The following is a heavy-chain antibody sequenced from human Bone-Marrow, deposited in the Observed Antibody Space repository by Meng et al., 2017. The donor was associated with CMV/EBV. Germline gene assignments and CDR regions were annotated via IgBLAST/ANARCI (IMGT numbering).Heavy chain of an antibody. CDR1: GGTFSSYA. CDR3: ARDDFYEFWSGYRKYYYYGMDA. CDR2: IIPIFGTA. J-gene: IGHJ6*02. Sequence: SVKVSCKASGGTFSSYAISWVRQAPGQGLEWMGGIIPIFGTANYAQKFQGRVTITTDESTSTAYMELSSLRSEDTAVYYCARDDFYEFWSGYRKYYYYGMDAWGQGTTVTVSS. D-gene: IGHD3-3*01. V-gene: IGHV1-69*05.